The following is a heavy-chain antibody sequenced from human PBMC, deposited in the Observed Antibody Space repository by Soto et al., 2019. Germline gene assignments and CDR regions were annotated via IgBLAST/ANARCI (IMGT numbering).Heavy chain of an antibody. V-gene: IGHV3-23*01. D-gene: IGHD3-22*01. CDR1: GITISNYP. CDR2: ISGSGDRT. CDR3: LKDDGGYPSTAPH. J-gene: IGHJ4*02. Sequence: EVQLLESGGGLVQPGGSLRLSCAASGITISNYPMSWVRQAPGKGLDWVSGISGSGDRTYYADSAKGRFTISKDISKKSLSLKLDNLGVEDTAVYFCLKDDGGYPSTAPHWGQGTLVTVSS.